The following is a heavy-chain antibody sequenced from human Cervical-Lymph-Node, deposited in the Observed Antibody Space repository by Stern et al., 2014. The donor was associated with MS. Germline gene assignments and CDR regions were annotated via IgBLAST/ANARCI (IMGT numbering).Heavy chain of an antibody. CDR1: GFTFSSYD. D-gene: IGHD5-12*01. V-gene: IGHV3-13*01. J-gene: IGHJ4*02. Sequence: DVQLVESGGGLVQPGGSLRLSCAASGFTFSSYDMHWVRQATGKGLEWVSAIGTAGDTYYPGSVKARFTISRENAKNSLYLQMNSLRAGDTAVYYCARGYSGYDYPVFFDYWGQGTLVTVSS. CDR3: ARGYSGYDYPVFFDY. CDR2: IGTAGDT.